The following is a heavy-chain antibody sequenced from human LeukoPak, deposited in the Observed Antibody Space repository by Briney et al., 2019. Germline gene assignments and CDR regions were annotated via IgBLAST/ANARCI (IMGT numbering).Heavy chain of an antibody. CDR1: RFTFSNAW. CDR3: AIDEPNYAPYDFDY. Sequence: GGSLRLSCAASRFTFSNAWLNWVREAPGKGLEGVGRLKSKADGETTDYAAPVKGRFTISRDDSNNLVYLQMNSLKIEDTAVYYCAIDEPNYAPYDFDYWGQGTLVSVSS. D-gene: IGHD4/OR15-4a*01. V-gene: IGHV3-15*01. J-gene: IGHJ4*02. CDR2: LKSKADGETT.